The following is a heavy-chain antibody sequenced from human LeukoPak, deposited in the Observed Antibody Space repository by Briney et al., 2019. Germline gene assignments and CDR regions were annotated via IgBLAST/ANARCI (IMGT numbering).Heavy chain of an antibody. Sequence: PGGSLRLSCAASGFTFSGHWMYWVRQAPGKGLVWVSRISSDGSRATYADSVQGRFTISRDNAKNTLYLQMNSLRAGDTAVYYCAKEWGVVGDGDNWFDPWGQGTLVTVSS. D-gene: IGHD3-10*01. CDR1: GFTFSGHW. CDR2: ISSDGSRA. V-gene: IGHV3-74*03. CDR3: AKEWGVVGDGDNWFDP. J-gene: IGHJ5*02.